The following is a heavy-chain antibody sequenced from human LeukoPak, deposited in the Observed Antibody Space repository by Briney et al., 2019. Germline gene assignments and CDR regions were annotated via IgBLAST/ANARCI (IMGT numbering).Heavy chain of an antibody. V-gene: IGHV1-18*01. Sequence: ASLKVSSKASGYTFTSFGISWGRQAPGQGVEWMGWISAYNGNTNYAQKLQGRVTMTTDTSTSTAYMELRSLRSDDTAVYYCACYYYGSGSYLDYWGQGTLVTVSS. D-gene: IGHD3-10*01. CDR2: ISAYNGNT. CDR3: ACYYYGSGSYLDY. CDR1: GYTFTSFG. J-gene: IGHJ4*02.